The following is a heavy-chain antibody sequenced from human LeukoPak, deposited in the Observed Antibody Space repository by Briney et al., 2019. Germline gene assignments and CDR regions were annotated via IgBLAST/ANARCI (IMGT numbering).Heavy chain of an antibody. J-gene: IGHJ4*02. D-gene: IGHD2-2*01. Sequence: GGSLRLSCADSGFTVSSNYMSWVRQAPGKGLEWVSVIYSGGSTYYADSVKGRFTISRDNSKNTLYLQMNSLGAEDTAVYYCARGVPRDYWGQGTLVTVSS. CDR1: GFTVSSNY. CDR2: IYSGGST. CDR3: ARGVPRDY. V-gene: IGHV3-53*01.